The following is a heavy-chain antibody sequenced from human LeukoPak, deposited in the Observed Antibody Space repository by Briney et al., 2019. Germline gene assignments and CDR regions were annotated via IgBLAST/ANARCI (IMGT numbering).Heavy chain of an antibody. V-gene: IGHV3-7*01. CDR1: GFKFSSLW. CDR2: IKRDGSEK. CDR3: ARARSSGWFYYMDV. D-gene: IGHD6-19*01. J-gene: IGHJ6*03. Sequence: GGSLRLSCAPSGFKFSSLWMSWVRQAPGKGLEWVANIKRDGSEKNYVDSVKGRFTISRDNAKDSLYLEVNGLRAEDTAVYYCARARSSGWFYYMDVWGKGTTVTVSS.